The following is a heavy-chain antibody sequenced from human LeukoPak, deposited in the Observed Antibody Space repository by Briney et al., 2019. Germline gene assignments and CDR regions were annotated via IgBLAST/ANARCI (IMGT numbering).Heavy chain of an antibody. J-gene: IGHJ4*02. CDR2: INAGNGNT. V-gene: IGHV1-3*01. CDR1: GGTFSSYA. Sequence: ASVKVSCKASGGTFSSYAISWVRQAPGQRLEWMGWINAGNGNTKYSQKFQGRVTITRDTSASTAYMELSSLRSEDTAVYYCARELAATIDYWGQGTLVTVSS. D-gene: IGHD6-13*01. CDR3: ARELAATIDY.